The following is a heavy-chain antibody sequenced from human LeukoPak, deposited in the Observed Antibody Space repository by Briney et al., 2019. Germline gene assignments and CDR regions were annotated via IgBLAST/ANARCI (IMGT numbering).Heavy chain of an antibody. CDR1: GFTFDDYG. V-gene: IGHV3-20*04. CDR3: ARHYSNYFYYYYMDV. J-gene: IGHJ6*03. CDR2: INWYGGST. D-gene: IGHD4-11*01. Sequence: GGSLRLSCAASGFTFDDYGMSWVRQAPGKGLEWVSGINWYGGSTGYADTVKGRFTISRDNAKNSLYLQMNSLRAEDTALYYCARHYSNYFYYYYMDVWGKGTTVTVSS.